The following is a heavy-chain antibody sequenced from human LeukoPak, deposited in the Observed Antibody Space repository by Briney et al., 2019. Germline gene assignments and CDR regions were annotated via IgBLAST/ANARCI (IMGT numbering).Heavy chain of an antibody. D-gene: IGHD3-10*01. CDR2: ISYDGSNK. CDR3: ARDRLLWFGVDGMDV. CDR1: GFTFSSYA. V-gene: IGHV3-30-3*01. J-gene: IGHJ6*02. Sequence: GGSLGLSCAASGFTFSSYAMSWVRQAPGKGLEWVAVISYDGSNKYYADSVKGRFTISRDNSKNTLCLQMNSLRAEDTAVYYCARDRLLWFGVDGMDVWGQGTTVTVSS.